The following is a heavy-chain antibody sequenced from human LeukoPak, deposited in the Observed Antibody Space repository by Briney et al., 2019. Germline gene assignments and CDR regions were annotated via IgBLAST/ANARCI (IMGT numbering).Heavy chain of an antibody. CDR3: ARGYYYDSSAYPAHFDH. V-gene: IGHV3-30-3*01. J-gene: IGHJ4*02. CDR2: ISYDGSTK. Sequence: AGGSLRLSCAASGFTFSSYAMHWVRQAPGKGLEWVAVISYDGSTKYYADSVTGRFTISRDNSKNTLYLQMNSLRIEDTAVYYCARGYYYDSSAYPAHFDHWGQGTLVTVSS. D-gene: IGHD3-22*01. CDR1: GFTFSSYA.